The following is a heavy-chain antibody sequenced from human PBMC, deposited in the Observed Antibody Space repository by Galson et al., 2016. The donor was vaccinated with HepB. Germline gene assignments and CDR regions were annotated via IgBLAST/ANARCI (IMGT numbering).Heavy chain of an antibody. Sequence: SLRLSCAASGFSFSTSAMHWVRQAPGKGLDWVAVISHDGSEDFYADSVEGRFTISRDNSRNTLYLQMNSLTQDDTAVFYCGRDKVPVGRQLLALGEGLDSWGQGTLVTVS. CDR1: GFSFSTSA. D-gene: IGHD3-10*01. J-gene: IGHJ4*02. CDR3: GRDKVPVGRQLLALGEGLDS. CDR2: ISHDGSED. V-gene: IGHV3-30*14.